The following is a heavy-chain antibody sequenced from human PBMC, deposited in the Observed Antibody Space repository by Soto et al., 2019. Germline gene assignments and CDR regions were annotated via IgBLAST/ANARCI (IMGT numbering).Heavy chain of an antibody. J-gene: IGHJ4*02. CDR1: GGSFSGYY. CDR3: ARGKGMVRGDGTVDY. CDR2: INNSGST. Sequence: SETLSLTCAVYGGSFSGYYWSWIRQPPGKGLEWIGEINNSGSTNYNPSLKSRVAISVDTSKNQFSLKLSSVTAADTAVYYCARGKGMVRGDGTVDYWGQGTLVTVSS. D-gene: IGHD3-10*01. V-gene: IGHV4-34*01.